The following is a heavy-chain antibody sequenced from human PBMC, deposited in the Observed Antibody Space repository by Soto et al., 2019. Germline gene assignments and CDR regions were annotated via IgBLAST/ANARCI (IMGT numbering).Heavy chain of an antibody. Sequence: QAQLVESGGGVVQPGRSPRLSCAASGFTFSNIAMHWVRQAPGKGLEWVAAISYDGTYRPYADFARGRFTISRDNSQKSLYQQMNRLRPEDTSLYYCATARALGATLGAMDSWGKGPLSTVPP. V-gene: IGHV3-30-3*01. CDR2: ISYDGTYR. D-gene: IGHD1-26*01. J-gene: IGHJ4*02. CDR1: GFTFSNIA. CDR3: ATARALGATLGAMDS.